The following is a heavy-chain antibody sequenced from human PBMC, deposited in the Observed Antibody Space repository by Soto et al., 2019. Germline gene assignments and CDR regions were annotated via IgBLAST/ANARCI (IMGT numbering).Heavy chain of an antibody. CDR3: ASLGSYDTSSYEQGGVDEAFEI. V-gene: IGHV5-10-1*01. J-gene: IGHJ3*02. Sequence: GESLKISCKGSGYSFTSYWISWVRQMPGKGLEWMGRIDPSDSYTNYSPSFQGHVTISADKSISTAYLQWSSLKALDTAMYYCASLGSYDTSSYEQGGVDEAFEIWGQGTMVTVS. CDR1: GYSFTSYW. D-gene: IGHD3-22*01. CDR2: IDPSDSYT.